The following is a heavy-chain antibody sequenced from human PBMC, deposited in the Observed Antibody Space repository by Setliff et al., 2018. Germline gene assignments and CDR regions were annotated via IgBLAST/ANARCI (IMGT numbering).Heavy chain of an antibody. CDR1: GFNFDEHV. V-gene: IGHV3-20*04. D-gene: IGHD6-6*01. CDR3: ARDLYSSSPYYYYYYMDV. Sequence: PGESLKISCAASGFNFDEHVMSWVRQAPGKGLEWVSGINSNGGSPGYADSVKGRFTISRDNAKNSLYLEMSSLRADDTAVYYCARDLYSSSPYYYYYYMDVWGKGTTVTVSS. J-gene: IGHJ6*03. CDR2: INSNGGSP.